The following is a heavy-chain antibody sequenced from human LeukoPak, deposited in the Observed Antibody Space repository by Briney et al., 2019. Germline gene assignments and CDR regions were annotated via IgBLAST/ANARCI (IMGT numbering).Heavy chain of an antibody. CDR1: GFTFSSHW. CDR3: ARVAVAGTYGTPFDP. V-gene: IGHV3-74*03. Sequence: GGSLRLSCAASGFTFSSHWMHWVRQAPGKGLVWVSRINSDGSTTTYADSVKGRFTISRDNAKNTLNLQMNSLRAEDTGVYYCARVAVAGTYGTPFDPWGQGTLVTVSS. D-gene: IGHD6-19*01. CDR2: INSDGSTT. J-gene: IGHJ5*02.